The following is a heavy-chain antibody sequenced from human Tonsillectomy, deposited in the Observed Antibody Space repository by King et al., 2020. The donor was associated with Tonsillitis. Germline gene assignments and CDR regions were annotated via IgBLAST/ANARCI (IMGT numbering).Heavy chain of an antibody. CDR3: ARSIVLMVYAENWFDP. CDR2: IYYSGST. D-gene: IGHD2-8*01. CDR1: GGSISSYY. Sequence: QLQESGPGLVKPSETLSLTCTVSGGSISSYYWSWIRQPPGKGLEWIGYIYYSGSTNYNPPLKSRVTISVDTSKNQFSLKLSSVTAADTAVYYCARSIVLMVYAENWFDPWGQGTLVTVSS. J-gene: IGHJ5*02. V-gene: IGHV4-59*08.